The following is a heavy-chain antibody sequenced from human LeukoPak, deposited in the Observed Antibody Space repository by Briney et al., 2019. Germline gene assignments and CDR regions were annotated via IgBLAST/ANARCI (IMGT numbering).Heavy chain of an antibody. CDR3: ATVPQDYGSGYFDY. J-gene: IGHJ4*02. CDR1: GYTLTELS. Sequence: APVKVSCKVSGYTLTELSMHWVRQAPGKGLEWMGGFDPEDGETIYAQKFQGRVTMTEDTSTDTAYMELSSLRSEDTAVYYCATVPQDYGSGYFDYWGQGTLVTVSS. V-gene: IGHV1-24*01. CDR2: FDPEDGET. D-gene: IGHD3-10*01.